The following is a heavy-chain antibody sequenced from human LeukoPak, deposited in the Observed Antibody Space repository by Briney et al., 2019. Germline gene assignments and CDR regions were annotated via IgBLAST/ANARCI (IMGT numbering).Heavy chain of an antibody. J-gene: IGHJ4*02. D-gene: IGHD2-15*01. CDR3: ARDSLYCSGGSCYPSFDY. CDR1: GFTFDDYG. Sequence: GGSLRLSCAASGFTFDDYGMSWVRQAPGKGLEWVSGINWNGGNTGYADSVKGRFTISRDNAKNSLYLQMNSLRAEDTALYYCARDSLYCSGGSCYPSFDYWGQGTLVTVSS. V-gene: IGHV3-20*04. CDR2: INWNGGNT.